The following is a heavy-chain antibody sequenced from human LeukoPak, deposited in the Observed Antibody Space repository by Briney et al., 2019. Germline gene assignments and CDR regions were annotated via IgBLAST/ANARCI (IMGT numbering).Heavy chain of an antibody. CDR1: GFTFSSYS. D-gene: IGHD3-10*01. J-gene: IGHJ4*02. CDR3: ARQFTASGRGLDY. V-gene: IGHV3-48*04. Sequence: PGGSLRLSCAASGFTFSSYSMNWVRQAPGKGLEWVSYISQSGNTIYYSDSVKGRFTISRDNAKNSLYLQMYSLTAEDTAVYYCARQFTASGRGLDYWGQGALVTVSS. CDR2: ISQSGNTI.